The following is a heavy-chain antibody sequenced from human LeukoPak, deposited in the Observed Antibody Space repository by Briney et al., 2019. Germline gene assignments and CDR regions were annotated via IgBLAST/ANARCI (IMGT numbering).Heavy chain of an antibody. CDR2: IYYSGST. CDR3: ARGGDILTGIVGMDV. V-gene: IGHV4-30-4*01. Sequence: SETLSLTCTVSGGSISSGDYYWSWIRQPPGKGLEWIGYIYYSGSTYYNPSLKSRVTISVDTSKNQFSLKLSSVTAADTAVYYCARGGDILTGIVGMDVWGQGTTVTVSS. J-gene: IGHJ6*02. D-gene: IGHD3-9*01. CDR1: GGSISSGDYY.